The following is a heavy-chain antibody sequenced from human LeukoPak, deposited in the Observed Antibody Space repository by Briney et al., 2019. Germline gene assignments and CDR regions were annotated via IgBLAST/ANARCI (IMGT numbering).Heavy chain of an antibody. J-gene: IGHJ3*02. CDR1: GFAFNIYS. D-gene: IGHD5-24*01. CDR2: IKYDSSTI. CDR3: VRDGREGFDI. V-gene: IGHV3-48*04. Sequence: GGSLRLSGVASGFAFNIYSMNWVRQAPGKGLEWVSYIKYDSSTIYYGDSVKGRFTISRDNVKNSLYLQVSSLRAEDTAVYYCVRDGREGFDIWGHGTLVIVSS.